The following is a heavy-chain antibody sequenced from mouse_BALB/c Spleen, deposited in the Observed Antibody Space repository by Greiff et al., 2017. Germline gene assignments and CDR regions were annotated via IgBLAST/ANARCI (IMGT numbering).Heavy chain of an antibody. Sequence: EVQLQQSGAELVRSGASVKLSCTASGFNIKDYYMHWVKQRPEQGLEWIGWIDPENGDTEYAPKFQGKATMTADTSSNTAYLQLSSLTSEDTAVYYCNEWSYDYDGVYAMDYWGQGTSVTVSS. CDR1: GFNIKDYY. V-gene: IGHV14-4*02. CDR3: NEWSYDYDGVYAMDY. CDR2: IDPENGDT. J-gene: IGHJ4*01. D-gene: IGHD2-4*01.